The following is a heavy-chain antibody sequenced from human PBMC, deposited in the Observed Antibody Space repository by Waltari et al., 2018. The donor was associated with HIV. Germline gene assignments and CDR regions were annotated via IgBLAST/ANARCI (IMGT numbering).Heavy chain of an antibody. CDR3: ARKGWLGGRYFQH. V-gene: IGHV4-39*01. CDR1: GGAISRSIYF. J-gene: IGHJ1*01. D-gene: IGHD6-19*01. CDR2: THYNGTT. Sequence: QLQLRESGPGLVKPSGTLSLSCIVSGGAISRSIYFWGRIRQTPGKGLEWIGSTHYNGTTHYNPSLKRRVTISIDTSKNQFSLKVTSVTAADTAAYYCARKGWLGGRYFQHWGLGTLVTVSS.